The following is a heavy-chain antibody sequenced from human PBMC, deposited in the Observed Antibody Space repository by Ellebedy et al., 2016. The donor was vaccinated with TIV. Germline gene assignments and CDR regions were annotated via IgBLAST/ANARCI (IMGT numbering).Heavy chain of an antibody. CDR1: GFRFSSFT. J-gene: IGHJ4*02. D-gene: IGHD3-3*01. Sequence: GESLKISCAASGFRFSSFTMNWVRQAPGKGLEWVSSISGDSSEIHYADSVKGRFTISRDNSKNSLHLQMNGLTAEDTAIYYCVRASRRFFGAVIIGDFDSWGQGNLVTVSS. CDR3: VRASRRFFGAVIIGDFDS. CDR2: ISGDSSEI. V-gene: IGHV3-21*04.